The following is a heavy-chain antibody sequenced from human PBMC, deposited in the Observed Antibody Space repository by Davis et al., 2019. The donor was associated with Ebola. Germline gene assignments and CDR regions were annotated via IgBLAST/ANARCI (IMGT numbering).Heavy chain of an antibody. D-gene: IGHD3-16*01. CDR3: ARDRGRFYYFDY. CDR2: IWFDGSNK. Sequence: GGSLRLSCVASGFNFNGHGMHWVRQAPGKGLEWVAVIWFDGSNKYYADSVKGRFTISRDNSKNTLYLQMNSLRAEDTAVYYCARDRGRFYYFDYWGQGTLVTVSS. J-gene: IGHJ4*02. CDR1: GFNFNGHG. V-gene: IGHV3-33*01.